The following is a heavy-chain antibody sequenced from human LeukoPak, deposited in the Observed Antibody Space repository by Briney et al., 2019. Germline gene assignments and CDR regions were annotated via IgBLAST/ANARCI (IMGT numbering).Heavy chain of an antibody. CDR1: GYSFSTYW. V-gene: IGHV5-51*01. CDR2: MYPRDSEI. CDR3: ARPAYSSSLSSHFDP. J-gene: IGHJ5*02. D-gene: IGHD6-13*01. Sequence: GESLKISCEGSGYSFSTYWIAWVRQMPGKGLDWMGSMYPRDSEIRYSPSFQVQVTISADNSISTAYLQWSSLKASDTAMYYCARPAYSSSLSSHFDPWGQGTLVTVSS.